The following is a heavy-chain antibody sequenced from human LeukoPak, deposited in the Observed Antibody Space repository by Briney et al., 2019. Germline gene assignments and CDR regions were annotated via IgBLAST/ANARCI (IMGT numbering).Heavy chain of an antibody. J-gene: IGHJ4*02. CDR1: GVSITSSAYY. Sequence: PSETLSLTCTVSGVSITSSAYYWGWIRQPPGKGLEWIGNIYYSGNTYYNPSLKSRVTISADTSKNQFSLKLSSVTAADKAVYYCARHRPGPYDYWGQGTLVTVSS. CDR2: IYYSGNT. CDR3: ARHRPGPYDY. V-gene: IGHV4-39*01.